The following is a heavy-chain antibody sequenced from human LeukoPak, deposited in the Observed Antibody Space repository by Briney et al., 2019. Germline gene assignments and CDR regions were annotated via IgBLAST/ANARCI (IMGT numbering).Heavy chain of an antibody. J-gene: IGHJ4*02. V-gene: IGHV1-69*05. D-gene: IGHD1-14*01. CDR3: ARDREEGRTGGFGY. CDR2: IIPIFGTA. CDR1: GDTFSSYA. Sequence: ASVKVSCKASGDTFSSYAISWVRQAPGQGLEWMGRIIPIFGTANYAQKFQGRVTITTDESTSTAYMELSSLRAEDTALYYCARDREEGRTGGFGYWGQGTLVTVSS.